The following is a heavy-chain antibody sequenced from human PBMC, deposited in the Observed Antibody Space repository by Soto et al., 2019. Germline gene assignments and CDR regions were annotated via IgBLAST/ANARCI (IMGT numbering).Heavy chain of an antibody. CDR2: ISSSGSTI. D-gene: IGHD5-18*01. Sequence: GGSLRLSCAASGFTFSDYYMSWIRQAPGKGLEWVSYISSSGSTIYYADSVKGRFTISRDNAKNSLYLQMNSLRAEDTAVYYCAREIYSYGSPLPDYYYGMDVWGQGTTVTVSS. CDR1: GFTFSDYY. V-gene: IGHV3-11*01. CDR3: AREIYSYGSPLPDYYYGMDV. J-gene: IGHJ6*02.